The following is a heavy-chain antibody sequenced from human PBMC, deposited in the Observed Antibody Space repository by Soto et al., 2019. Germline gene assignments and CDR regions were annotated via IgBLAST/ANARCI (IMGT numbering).Heavy chain of an antibody. CDR1: VFTFTSSA. D-gene: IGHD6-6*01. V-gene: IGHV1-58*01. CDR3: AADTGQLSLDY. J-gene: IGHJ4*02. CDR2: IVVGSGNT. Sequence: SVKVSCTASVFTFTSSAVQRVRQARGQRLEWIGWIVVGSGNTNYAQKFQERVTITRDMSTSTAYMELSSLRSEDTAVYYCAADTGQLSLDYWGQGTLVTVS.